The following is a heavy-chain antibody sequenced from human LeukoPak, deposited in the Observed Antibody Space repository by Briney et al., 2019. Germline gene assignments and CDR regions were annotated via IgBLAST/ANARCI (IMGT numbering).Heavy chain of an antibody. J-gene: IGHJ6*03. Sequence: PSETLSLTCTVSGGSISSYYWSWIRQPPGKGLEWIGSIYRSGSTNYNPSLKSRVTISVDTSKNQFSLKVSSVTAADTAVYYCARGDCSGSICYSPMDVWGTGTTVTVSS. CDR2: IYRSGST. CDR3: ARGDCSGSICYSPMDV. CDR1: GGSISSYY. V-gene: IGHV4-59*08. D-gene: IGHD2-21*01.